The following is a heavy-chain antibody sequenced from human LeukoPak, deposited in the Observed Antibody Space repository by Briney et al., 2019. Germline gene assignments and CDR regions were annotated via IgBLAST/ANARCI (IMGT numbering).Heavy chain of an antibody. Sequence: PSETLSLTCTVSGYSISSGNYWDWIRQPPGKGLGWIGSIYHSGSTYYNPSLKSRVTISVDTSKNQFSLKLSSVTAADTAVYYCAKRYCSSTTCYDDRGAFDYWGQGTLVTVSS. CDR3: AKRYCSSTTCYDDRGAFDY. CDR2: IYHSGST. J-gene: IGHJ4*02. V-gene: IGHV4-38-2*02. D-gene: IGHD2-2*01. CDR1: GYSISSGNY.